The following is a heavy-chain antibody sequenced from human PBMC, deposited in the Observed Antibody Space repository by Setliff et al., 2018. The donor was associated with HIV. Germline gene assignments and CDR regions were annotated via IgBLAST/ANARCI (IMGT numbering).Heavy chain of an antibody. J-gene: IGHJ5*02. CDR3: ARESDDGNFLGWFDP. Sequence: ASVKVSCKASGYTFTGYYMHWVRQAPGQGLEWMGWINPNSGGTNYAQKFQGRVTMTRDTSISAAYMELSRLRSDDTAVYYCARESDDGNFLGWFDPWGQGTLVTV. V-gene: IGHV1-2*02. CDR2: INPNSGGT. CDR1: GYTFTGYY. D-gene: IGHD1-26*01.